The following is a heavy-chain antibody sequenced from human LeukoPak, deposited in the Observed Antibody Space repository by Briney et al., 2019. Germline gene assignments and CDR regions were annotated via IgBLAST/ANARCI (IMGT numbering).Heavy chain of an antibody. V-gene: IGHV7-4-1*02. CDR2: INTNTGNP. D-gene: IGHD3-22*01. CDR1: RYTFTSYA. CDR3: AREWYYYDSSGMVESDY. Sequence: GASVKVSCKPSRYTFTSYAMNWVRQAPGQGVEGMEWINTNTGNPTYAQGFTRRFVFSLDTSVSTAYLQISSLKAEDTAVYYCAREWYYYDSSGMVESDYWGQGTLVTVSS. J-gene: IGHJ4*02.